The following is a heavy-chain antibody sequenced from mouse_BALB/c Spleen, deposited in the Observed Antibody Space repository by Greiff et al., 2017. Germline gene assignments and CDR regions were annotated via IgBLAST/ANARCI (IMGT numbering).Heavy chain of an antibody. CDR3: VRDRANFYAMDY. Sequence: QVQLQQSGPGLVAPSQSLSITCTVSGFSLTSYDISWIRQPPGKGLEWLGVIWTGGGTNYNSAFMSRLSISKDNSKSQVFLKMNSLQTDDTAIYYCVRDRANFYAMDYWGQGTSVTVSA. J-gene: IGHJ4*01. V-gene: IGHV2-9-2*01. D-gene: IGHD3-1*01. CDR1: GFSLTSYD. CDR2: IWTGGGT.